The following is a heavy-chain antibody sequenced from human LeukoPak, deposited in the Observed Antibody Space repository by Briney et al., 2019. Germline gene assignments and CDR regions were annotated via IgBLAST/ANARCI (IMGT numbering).Heavy chain of an antibody. CDR2: ISSSSSYI. D-gene: IGHD3-10*01. V-gene: IGHV3-21*01. CDR1: GFTFSSYS. Sequence: KTGGSLRLSCAASGFTFSSYSMNWVRQAPGKGLEWVSSISSSSSYIYYADSVKGRFTISRDNSKNTLYLQMNSLRAEDTAVYYCAKDEGGPYYYGSGSPMWLFDYWGQGTLVTVSS. J-gene: IGHJ4*02. CDR3: AKDEGGPYYYGSGSPMWLFDY.